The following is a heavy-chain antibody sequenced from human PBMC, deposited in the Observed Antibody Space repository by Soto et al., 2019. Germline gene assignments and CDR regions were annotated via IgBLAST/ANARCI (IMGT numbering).Heavy chain of an antibody. D-gene: IGHD5-18*01. Sequence: SETLSLTCTVSGGSISSYYWSWIRQPPGKGLEWIGYIYYSGSTNYNPSLKSRVTISVDTSKNQFSLKLSSVTAAGTAVYYCARAGGHSYGSRDAFDIWGQGTMVTVSS. V-gene: IGHV4-59*01. CDR3: ARAGGHSYGSRDAFDI. CDR2: IYYSGST. J-gene: IGHJ3*02. CDR1: GGSISSYY.